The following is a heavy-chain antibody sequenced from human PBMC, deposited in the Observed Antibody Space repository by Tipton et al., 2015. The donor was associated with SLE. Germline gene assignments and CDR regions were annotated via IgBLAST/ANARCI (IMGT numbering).Heavy chain of an antibody. V-gene: IGHV4-4*07. D-gene: IGHD6-19*01. CDR3: ARETEDTGWIHSRDYIYYYYYVDV. Sequence: GASVSSFCWNWIRQPAGEGLEWIGRIFTSGNTNYNPSLKSRVTISVDASKNQFSLELSSVTAADTAVYYCARETEDTGWIHSRDYIYYYYYVDVWGQGTTVTVSS. CDR2: IFTSGNT. CDR1: GASVSSFC. J-gene: IGHJ6*03.